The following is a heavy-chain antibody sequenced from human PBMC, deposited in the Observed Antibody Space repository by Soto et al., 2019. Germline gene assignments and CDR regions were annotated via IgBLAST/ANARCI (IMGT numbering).Heavy chain of an antibody. CDR2: IDPRGGNT. CDR3: ARDWIAAAGSISNSQAFRLLDGMDV. J-gene: IGHJ6*02. D-gene: IGHD6-13*01. V-gene: IGHV1-46*01. CDR1: GYTFTSYY. Sequence: QVQLVQSGAEVRKPGASVRVSCKASGYTFTSYYMYWVRQAPGQSLEWMGIIDPRGGNTSYAQECQGRVTMPGDTSTSTVYMELSSLRPEDTAVYYSARDWIAAAGSISNSQAFRLLDGMDVWGQGTTVTVSS.